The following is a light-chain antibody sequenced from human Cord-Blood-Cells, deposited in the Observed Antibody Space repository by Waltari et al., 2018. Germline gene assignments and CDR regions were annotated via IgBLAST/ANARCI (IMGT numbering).Light chain of an antibody. CDR1: SPNIGSNT. J-gene: IGLJ3*02. CDR3: AAWDDSLNGWV. Sequence: QSVLTQPPSASGTPGQRVTISCSGSSPNIGSNTVNWYHQLPGTAPKLLIYSNNPRPPGVPDRFSGSKSGTSASLAISGLQSEDEADYYCAAWDDSLNGWVFGGGTKLTVL. V-gene: IGLV1-44*01. CDR2: SNN.